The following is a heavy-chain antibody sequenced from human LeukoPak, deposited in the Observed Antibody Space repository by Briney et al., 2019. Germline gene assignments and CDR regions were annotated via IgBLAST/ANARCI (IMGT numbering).Heavy chain of an antibody. CDR1: GGSISSYY. D-gene: IGHD2-2*01. Sequence: SETLSLTCTVSGGSISSYYWSWIRQSPGKGLEWIGYIHYSGSTNYNPSLKSRVTISVDTSKKQFSLKMSSVTAADTAVYYCALQPARRLSWFDPWGQGTLVTVSS. V-gene: IGHV4-59*01. CDR3: ALQPARRLSWFDP. J-gene: IGHJ5*02. CDR2: IHYSGST.